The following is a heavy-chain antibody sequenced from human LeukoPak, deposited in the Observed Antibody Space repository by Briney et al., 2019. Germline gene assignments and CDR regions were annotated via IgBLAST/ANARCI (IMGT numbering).Heavy chain of an antibody. Sequence: ASVKVSCKASGYTFTSYGISWVRQAPGQGLEWMGWISAYNGNTNYAQKLQGRVTMTTDTSTSTAYMELSSLRSEDTAVYYCARGSERASYRWLQLAPFDYWGQGTLVTVSS. V-gene: IGHV1-18*01. CDR3: ARGSERASYRWLQLAPFDY. D-gene: IGHD5-24*01. J-gene: IGHJ4*02. CDR2: ISAYNGNT. CDR1: GYTFTSYG.